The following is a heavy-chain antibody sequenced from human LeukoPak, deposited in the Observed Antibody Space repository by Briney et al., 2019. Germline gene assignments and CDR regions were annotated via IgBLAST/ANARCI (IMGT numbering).Heavy chain of an antibody. D-gene: IGHD3-9*01. V-gene: IGHV4-4*07. J-gene: IGHJ4*02. Sequence: PSETLSLTCTVSGGSISSYYWSWIRQPAGKGLERIGRIYTSGSTNYNPSLKSRVTISVDTSKNQFSLKLSSVTAADTAVYYCARHSQYYDILTGYYTDFHFDYWGQGTLVTVSS. CDR3: ARHSQYYDILTGYYTDFHFDY. CDR1: GGSISSYY. CDR2: IYTSGST.